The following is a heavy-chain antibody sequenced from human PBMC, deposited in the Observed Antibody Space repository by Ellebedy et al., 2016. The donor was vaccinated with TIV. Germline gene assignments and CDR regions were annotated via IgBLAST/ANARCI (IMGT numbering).Heavy chain of an antibody. CDR2: INPDGSAE. V-gene: IGHV3-7*03. J-gene: IGHJ4*02. CDR3: VTWGQSYGR. CDR1: GFTISRHW. Sequence: PGGSLRLSCAASGFTISRHWMSWVRQGPGKGMEWVANINPDGSAEYYVDSVKGRFTISRDNAKRSLFLQMNSLRVDDTAVYYCVTWGQSYGRWGQGSLVTISS. D-gene: IGHD3-16*01.